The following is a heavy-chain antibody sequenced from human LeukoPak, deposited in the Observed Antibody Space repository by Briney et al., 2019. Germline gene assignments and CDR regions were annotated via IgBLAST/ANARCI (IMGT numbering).Heavy chain of an antibody. CDR1: GGSVGSDNSY. CDR3: ARRYYYRA. D-gene: IGHD3-10*01. Sequence: RSHTLSLTCTVSGGSVGSDNSYWNWIRQPAGKGLEWIGRIYADGSSTYNPSLNSRVTILVDTSKNQFSLRLSSMTAADTAVYYCARRYYYRAWGQVNMVPVSS. J-gene: IGHJ4*02. CDR2: IYADGSS. V-gene: IGHV4-61*02.